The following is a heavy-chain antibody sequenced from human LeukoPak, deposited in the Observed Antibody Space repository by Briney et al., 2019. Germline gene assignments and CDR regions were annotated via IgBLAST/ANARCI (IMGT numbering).Heavy chain of an antibody. Sequence: SEALSLTCTVSGGSVSSGSYYWSWIRQPPGKGLEWIGYIYSSGSTNYNPSLKSRITISVDTSKNQFSLKLSSVTAADTAVYYCARFAYCGGHCWYYFDYWGQGSLVTVSS. CDR3: ARFAYCGGHCWYYFDY. CDR2: IYSSGST. D-gene: IGHD2-21*02. CDR1: GGSVSSGSYY. V-gene: IGHV4-61*01. J-gene: IGHJ4*02.